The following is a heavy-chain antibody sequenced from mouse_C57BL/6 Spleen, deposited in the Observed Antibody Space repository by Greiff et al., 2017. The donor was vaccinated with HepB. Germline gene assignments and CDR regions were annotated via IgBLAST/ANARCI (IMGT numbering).Heavy chain of an antibody. J-gene: IGHJ1*03. V-gene: IGHV5-17*01. CDR2: ISSGSSTI. Sequence: EVQLVESGGGLVKPGGSLKLSCAASGFTFSDYGMHWVRQAPEKGLEWVAYISSGSSTIYYADTVKGRFTISRDNAKNTLFLQMTSLRSEDTAMYYCTGGLYYGSSYGYFDVWGTGTTVTVSS. CDR3: TGGLYYGSSYGYFDV. CDR1: GFTFSDYG. D-gene: IGHD1-1*01.